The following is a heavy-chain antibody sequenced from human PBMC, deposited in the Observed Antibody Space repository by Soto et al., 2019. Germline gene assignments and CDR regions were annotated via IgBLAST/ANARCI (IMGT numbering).Heavy chain of an antibody. CDR1: GYTFTSYG. J-gene: IGHJ6*02. D-gene: IGHD2-15*01. V-gene: IGHV1-18*01. Sequence: ASVKVSCKASGYTFTSYGISWVRQAPGQGLEWMGWISAYNGNTNYAQKLQGRVTMTTDTSTSTAYMELRSLRSDDTAVYYCARELGEVAAYYYGMDVWGQGTTVTVSS. CDR2: ISAYNGNT. CDR3: ARELGEVAAYYYGMDV.